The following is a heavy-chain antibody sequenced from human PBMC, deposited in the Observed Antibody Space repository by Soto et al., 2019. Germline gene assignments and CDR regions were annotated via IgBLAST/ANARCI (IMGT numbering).Heavy chain of an antibody. CDR3: ARDRSSNDF. CDR2: ISAYNGDT. Sequence: GPEVKSPGASVKVSCKASGYTFSNYGISWVRQAPGQGLEWMGWISAYNGDTNYAQKFQDRVTMATDISTTTAYMELRSLRSDDTALYFCARDRSSNDFWGQGTLVTVSS. V-gene: IGHV1-18*01. J-gene: IGHJ4*02. D-gene: IGHD6-13*01. CDR1: GYTFSNYG.